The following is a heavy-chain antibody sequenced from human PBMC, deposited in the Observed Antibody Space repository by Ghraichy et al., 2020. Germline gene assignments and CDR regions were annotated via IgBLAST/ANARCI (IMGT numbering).Heavy chain of an antibody. CDR3: TRSHSAGFDY. V-gene: IGHV3-74*01. CDR1: GFAFSSFW. J-gene: IGHJ4*02. CDR2: ISSDGSTT. Sequence: GSLRLACAASGFAFSSFWMHWVRQAPGKGLVWVSRISSDGSTTAYADSVKGRFTVSRDNAKNTLYLQMNSLRAEDTAIYSCTRSHSAGFDYWGQGTLVTVSS. D-gene: IGHD2-15*01.